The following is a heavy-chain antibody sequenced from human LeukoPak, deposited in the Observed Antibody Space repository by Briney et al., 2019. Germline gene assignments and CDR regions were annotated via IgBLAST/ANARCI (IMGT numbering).Heavy chain of an antibody. Sequence: SETLSLTCTVSGGSISGYVWSWIREPAGKGLEWIGRIYSSGTTNYNPSLKSRVTMSVDTSKNQFSLKVRSVTAADTAVFYCARAGDFARNQRTYYMDVWGKGTTVTVSS. V-gene: IGHV4-4*07. J-gene: IGHJ6*03. CDR2: IYSSGTT. D-gene: IGHD3-16*01. CDR1: GGSISGYV. CDR3: ARAGDFARNQRTYYMDV.